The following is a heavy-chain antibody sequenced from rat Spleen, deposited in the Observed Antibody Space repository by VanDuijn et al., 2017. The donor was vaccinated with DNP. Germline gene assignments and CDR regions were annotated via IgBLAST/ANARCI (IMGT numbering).Heavy chain of an antibody. J-gene: IGHJ2*01. CDR1: GFIFSNYW. CDR3: TSNPHIRTAAPFDY. CDR2: ITKTGDGS. D-gene: IGHD3-8*01. Sequence: EVQLVESGGGTVQPGRSLKLSCVASGFIFSNYWMTWIRQAPGKGLEWVASITKTGDGSYYSDSVKGRFSISRDNTKSTLYLQVNSLRSEDTATYYCTSNPHIRTAAPFDYWGQGVMVTVSS. V-gene: IGHV5-31*01.